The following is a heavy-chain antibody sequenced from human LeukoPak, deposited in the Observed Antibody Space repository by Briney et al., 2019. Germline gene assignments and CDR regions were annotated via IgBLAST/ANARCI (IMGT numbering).Heavy chain of an antibody. CDR1: GYTFTSYD. Sequence: EASVKVSCKASGYTFTSYDINWVRQATGQGLEWMGWMNPNSGNTGYAQKFQGRVTMTRNTSISTAYMELSSLRSEDTAVYYCARGLVAYYYDSSGYKSLDYWGQGTLVTVSS. CDR3: ARGLVAYYYDSSGYKSLDY. J-gene: IGHJ4*02. V-gene: IGHV1-8*01. D-gene: IGHD3-22*01. CDR2: MNPNSGNT.